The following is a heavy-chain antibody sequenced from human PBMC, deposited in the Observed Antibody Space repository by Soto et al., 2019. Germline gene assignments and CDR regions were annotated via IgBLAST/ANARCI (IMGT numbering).Heavy chain of an antibody. CDR1: GGSISSGGYS. J-gene: IGHJ4*02. D-gene: IGHD4-17*01. V-gene: IGHV4-30-2*01. Sequence: SETLSLTCAVSGGSISSGGYSWSWIRQPPGKGLEWIGYIYHSGSTYYNPSLKSRVTISVDRSKNQFSLKLSSVTAADTAVYYCARARDYGDFDYWGQGTLVTVSS. CDR3: ARARDYGDFDY. CDR2: IYHSGST.